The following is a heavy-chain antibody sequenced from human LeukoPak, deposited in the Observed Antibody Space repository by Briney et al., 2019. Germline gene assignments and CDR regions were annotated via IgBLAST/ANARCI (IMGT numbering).Heavy chain of an antibody. Sequence: GGSLRLSCTASGITFPYFGMHWVRQAPGKGLEWVANIKQDGSEKYYVDSVKGRFTISRDNAKNSLYLQMSSLRAEDTAVYYCAREARTTMVRGVIGYFDYWGQGTLVTVSS. CDR1: GITFPYFG. D-gene: IGHD3-10*01. CDR2: IKQDGSEK. J-gene: IGHJ4*02. V-gene: IGHV3-7*01. CDR3: AREARTTMVRGVIGYFDY.